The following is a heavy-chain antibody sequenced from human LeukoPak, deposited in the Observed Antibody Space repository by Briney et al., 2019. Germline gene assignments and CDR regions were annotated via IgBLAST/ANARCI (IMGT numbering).Heavy chain of an antibody. V-gene: IGHV1-46*01. D-gene: IGHD3-10*01. J-gene: IGHJ5*02. CDR3: ARGHTIGVARGVMFDP. Sequence: ASVKVSCKASGYTLTNYYMHWVRQATGQGLEWMGLINTSGGSTAYAQKFQGRVSMTRDTSTGTVFMELTNLRSEDTAVYSCARGHTIGVARGVMFDPWGQGTLVTVSS. CDR2: INTSGGST. CDR1: GYTLTNYY.